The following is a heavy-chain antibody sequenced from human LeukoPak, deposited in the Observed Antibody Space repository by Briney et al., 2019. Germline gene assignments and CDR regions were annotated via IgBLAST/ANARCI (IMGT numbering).Heavy chain of an antibody. Sequence: GASVKVSCKASGYTFTGYYMHWVRQAPGQGLEWKGWINPNSGGTNYAQKFQGWVTMTRDTSISTAYMELSRLRSDDTAVYYCARDRGSGWSLDYWGQGTLVTVSS. D-gene: IGHD6-19*01. CDR3: ARDRGSGWSLDY. CDR1: GYTFTGYY. J-gene: IGHJ4*02. CDR2: INPNSGGT. V-gene: IGHV1-2*04.